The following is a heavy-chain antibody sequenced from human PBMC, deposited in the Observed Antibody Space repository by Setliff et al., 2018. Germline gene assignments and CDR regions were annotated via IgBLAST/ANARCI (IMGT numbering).Heavy chain of an antibody. V-gene: IGHV5-51*01. CDR1: GYNFATYW. CDR3: AIPRGWNRDAFDI. Sequence: LGESLKISCKTSGYNFATYWIGWVRQLPGKGLEWMGLIFPDDSDARYTPSFQGRVTMSVDKSINIAYLQWSSLRASDTAMYYCAIPRGWNRDAFDIWGQGTMVTVSS. CDR2: IFPDDSDA. D-gene: IGHD1-1*01. J-gene: IGHJ3*02.